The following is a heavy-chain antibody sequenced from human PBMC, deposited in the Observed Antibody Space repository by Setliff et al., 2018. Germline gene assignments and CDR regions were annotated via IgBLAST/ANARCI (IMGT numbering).Heavy chain of an antibody. CDR1: GGSISGSHYS. Sequence: LSLTCSVSGGSISGSHYSWVWMRQPPGKRLEWIGSTYYNGTAYYNPSLQSRVAISVDTSKNYFSLDVNSVTAADTAVYYCATPGRDDLDSPFEPFDIWGQGTMVTVSS. CDR3: ATPGRDDLDSPFEPFDI. CDR2: TYYNGTA. D-gene: IGHD3-3*01. V-gene: IGHV4-39*02. J-gene: IGHJ3*02.